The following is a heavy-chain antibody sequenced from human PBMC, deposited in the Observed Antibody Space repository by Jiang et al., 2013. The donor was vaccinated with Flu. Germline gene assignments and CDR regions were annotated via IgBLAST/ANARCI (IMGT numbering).Heavy chain of an antibody. CDR2: IIPIFGTA. J-gene: IGHJ6*02. CDR1: GGTFSSYA. CDR3: ASSPSGSYYYYYGMDV. Sequence: GSSVKVSCKASGGTFSSYAISWVRQAPGQGLEWMGGIIPIFGTANYAQKFQGRVTITADESTSTAYMELSSLRSEDTAVYYCASSPSGSYYYYYGMDVWGQGTTVTVSS. D-gene: IGHD1-26*01. V-gene: IGHV1-69*01.